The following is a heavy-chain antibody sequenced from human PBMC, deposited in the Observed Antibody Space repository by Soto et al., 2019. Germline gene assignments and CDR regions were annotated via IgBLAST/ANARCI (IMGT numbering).Heavy chain of an antibody. D-gene: IGHD3-22*01. CDR2: IREDGSEK. J-gene: IGHJ3*01. Sequence: PGGSLRLSCAASRFTFSSYSMGWVRQAPGKGLEWVANIREDGSEKYYVGSVKGRFTISRDNALRSLYLQMYGLRADDPAVYYCARLPLFAYLYHTSGYFNAFEVWGQGTMVTVAS. CDR3: ARLPLFAYLYHTSGYFNAFEV. CDR1: RFTFSSYS. V-gene: IGHV3-7*01.